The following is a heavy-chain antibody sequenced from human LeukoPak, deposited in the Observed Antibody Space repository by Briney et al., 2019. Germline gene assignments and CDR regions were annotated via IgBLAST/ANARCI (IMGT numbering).Heavy chain of an antibody. J-gene: IGHJ5*02. CDR2: IIPIFGTA. CDR3: ARGYCSGGSCNEWFDP. Sequence: SVKVSCKASGGTFSSYAISWVRQAPGQGLEWMGGIIPIFGTANYAQKFQGRVTITADKSTSTAYMELSSLRSEDTAVYYCARGYCSGGSCNEWFDPWGLGTLVTVSS. CDR1: GGTFSSYA. V-gene: IGHV1-69*06. D-gene: IGHD2-15*01.